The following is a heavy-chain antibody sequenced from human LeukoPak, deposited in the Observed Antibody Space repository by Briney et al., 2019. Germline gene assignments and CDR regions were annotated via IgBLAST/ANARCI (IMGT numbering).Heavy chain of an antibody. CDR2: INHSGST. Sequence: GSLRLSCAASGFTVSSTYMSWVRQPPGKGLEWIGEINHSGSTNYNPSLKSRVTISVDTSKNQFSLKLSSVTAADTAVYYCAATYSSSWYGDWFDPWGQGTLVTVSS. D-gene: IGHD6-13*01. CDR1: GFTVSSTY. J-gene: IGHJ5*02. V-gene: IGHV4-34*08. CDR3: AATYSSSWYGDWFDP.